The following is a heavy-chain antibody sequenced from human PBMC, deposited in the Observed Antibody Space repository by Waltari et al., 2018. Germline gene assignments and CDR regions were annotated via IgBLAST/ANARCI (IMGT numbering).Heavy chain of an antibody. CDR2: IFPGDADT. CDR1: GYRFASYW. D-gene: IGHD3-16*01. V-gene: IGHV5-51*03. J-gene: IGHJ3*01. Sequence: EVQLVQSGAEVRKPGESLKISCMGSGYRFASYWIGWVRELPGKGLEWMGIIFPGDADTRYSPSCQGHVTISADTSNSTAYLQLTNLKASDTAMYYCARHPLVWVASTQNAFDVWGQGTMVTVSS. CDR3: ARHPLVWVASTQNAFDV.